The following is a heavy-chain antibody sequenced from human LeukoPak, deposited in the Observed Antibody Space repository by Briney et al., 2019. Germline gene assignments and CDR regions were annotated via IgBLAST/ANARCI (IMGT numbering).Heavy chain of an antibody. V-gene: IGHV4-4*02. J-gene: IGHJ5*02. CDR2: MHHSGST. CDR1: GGSISSSNW. Sequence: KASETLSLTCAVSGGSISSSNWWSWVRQPPGKGLEWIGEMHHSGSTNYNPSLKSRVTISLDNSKNQFSLRLSSVTAADTAVYYCARVPSKWDNWFDPWGQGTLVTVSS. CDR3: ARVPSKWDNWFDP. D-gene: IGHD1-26*01.